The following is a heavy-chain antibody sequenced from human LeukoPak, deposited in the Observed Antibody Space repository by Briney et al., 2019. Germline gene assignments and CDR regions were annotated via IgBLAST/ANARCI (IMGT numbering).Heavy chain of an antibody. CDR1: GFSLTAYS. J-gene: IGHJ4*02. Sequence: PGGSLRLSRAASGFSLTAYSMNWVRQAPGRGLQWISYIGPGGDTYYADSVTGRFTVSRDTAKNSLYLQMNGLRVEDTAVYYCARRFDSWGQGTLVTVSS. CDR3: ARRFDS. CDR2: IGPGGDT. V-gene: IGHV3-69-1*01.